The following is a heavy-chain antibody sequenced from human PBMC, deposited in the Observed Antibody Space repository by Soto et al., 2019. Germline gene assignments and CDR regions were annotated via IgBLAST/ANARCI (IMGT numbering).Heavy chain of an antibody. CDR1: GYTFTSYG. Sequence: QAQLVQSGAEVQKPGASVKVSCTASGYTFTSYGVSWVRQAPGQGLEWMGWISTKIGNTNYAQKLQGRVTMTTDASTSTAYMELRSLRSDDTAVYYCARDRGGAMDVWGQGTTVTVSS. D-gene: IGHD3-10*01. CDR2: ISTKIGNT. V-gene: IGHV1-18*04. CDR3: ARDRGGAMDV. J-gene: IGHJ6*02.